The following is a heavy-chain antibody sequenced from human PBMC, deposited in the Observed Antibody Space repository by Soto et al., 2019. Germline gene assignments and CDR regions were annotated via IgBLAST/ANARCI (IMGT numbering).Heavy chain of an antibody. CDR1: GYTLIMYY. V-gene: IGHV1-46*01. CDR3: AKDTYYYSSSGYYVFGS. Sequence: ASVKVSCKASGYTLIMYYIHWMRQAPGQGLEWMGLINPSGGSTTYAQKFQGRVTMTRDTSTSTVYMDLSSLKSEDTAVYYCAKDTYYYSSSGYYVFGSWGQGTLVTVSS. J-gene: IGHJ4*02. CDR2: INPSGGST. D-gene: IGHD3-22*01.